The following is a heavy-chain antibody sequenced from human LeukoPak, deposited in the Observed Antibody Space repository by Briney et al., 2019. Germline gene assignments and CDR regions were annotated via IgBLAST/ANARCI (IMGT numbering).Heavy chain of an antibody. CDR1: GFTFSSYE. D-gene: IGHD2-2*03. CDR2: IKSKTDGGTT. J-gene: IGHJ4*02. CDR3: TTDVDVDIYPNQNY. V-gene: IGHV3-15*01. Sequence: GGSLRLSCAASGFTFSSYEMNWVRQAPGKGLEWVGRIKSKTDGGTTDYAAPVKGRFTISRDDSKNTLYLQMNSLKTEDTAVYYCTTDVDVDIYPNQNYWGQGTLVTVSS.